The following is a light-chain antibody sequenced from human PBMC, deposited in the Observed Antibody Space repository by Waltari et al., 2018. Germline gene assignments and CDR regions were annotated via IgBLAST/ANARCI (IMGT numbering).Light chain of an antibody. CDR2: KDT. V-gene: IGLV3-25*03. Sequence: SFELTQPPSASVSPGQTARITCSGDVLPHKYAYWYQQKPGQSPLLLIHKDTERPSGISERFSGSSSGTTATLTITEVQAEDEADYYCQSSDSTNSLHVFGTGTKLTVL. CDR1: VLPHKY. J-gene: IGLJ1*01. CDR3: QSSDSTNSLHV.